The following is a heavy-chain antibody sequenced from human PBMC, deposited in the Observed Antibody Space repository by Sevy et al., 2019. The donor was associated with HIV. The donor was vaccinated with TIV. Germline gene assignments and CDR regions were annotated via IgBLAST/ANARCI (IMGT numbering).Heavy chain of an antibody. CDR2: ISYDGTNK. D-gene: IGHD2-2*01. CDR1: GFTFVTYG. Sequence: GGSLRLSCAASGFTFVTYGMHWVRQAPGKGLEWVAAISYDGTNKFYTDSVQGRFTISRVDAESTLHLQMDSLRPDDAAIYYCVRDSLPGGDRGHLHNAFDPWGQGTLVTGSS. V-gene: IGHV3-30*03. J-gene: IGHJ5*02. CDR3: VRDSLPGGDRGHLHNAFDP.